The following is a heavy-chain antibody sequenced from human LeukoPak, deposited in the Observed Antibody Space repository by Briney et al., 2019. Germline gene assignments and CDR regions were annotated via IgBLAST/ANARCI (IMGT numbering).Heavy chain of an antibody. CDR2: ISAYNGNT. Sequence: ASVKVSCKASGYTFTSYGISWVRQAPGQGLEWMGWISAYNGNTNYAQKLQGRVTMTTDTSTSTAYVELRSLRSDDTAVYYCARDHCSGGSCYLGVDQHWGQGTLVTVSS. CDR1: GYTFTSYG. CDR3: ARDHCSGGSCYLGVDQH. D-gene: IGHD2-15*01. V-gene: IGHV1-18*01. J-gene: IGHJ1*01.